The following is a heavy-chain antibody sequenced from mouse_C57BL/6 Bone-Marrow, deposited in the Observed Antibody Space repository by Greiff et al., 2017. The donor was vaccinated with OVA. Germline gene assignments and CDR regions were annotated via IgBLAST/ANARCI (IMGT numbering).Heavy chain of an antibody. Sequence: EVMLVESEGGLVQPGSSMKLSCTASGFTFSDYYMAWVRQVPEKGLEWVANINYDGSSTYYLDSLKSRFIISRDNAKNILYLQMSSLKSEDTATYYCARRYGSLWYFDVWGTGTTVTVSS. CDR1: GFTFSDYY. CDR2: INYDGSST. V-gene: IGHV5-16*01. D-gene: IGHD1-1*01. J-gene: IGHJ1*03. CDR3: ARRYGSLWYFDV.